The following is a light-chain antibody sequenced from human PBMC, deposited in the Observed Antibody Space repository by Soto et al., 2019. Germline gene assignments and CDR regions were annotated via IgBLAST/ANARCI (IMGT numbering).Light chain of an antibody. V-gene: IGLV1-44*01. J-gene: IGLJ2*01. CDR3: AAWDDSLNAVV. Sequence: QSVLTQPPSASGTPGQRVTISCSGSSSNIGSNTVNWFQQLPATAPKLLIYNNSQRPSGVPDRFSVSKSGTSASLAISVRQSEDEADYYCAAWDDSLNAVVFGGGTKLTVL. CDR2: NNS. CDR1: SSNIGSNT.